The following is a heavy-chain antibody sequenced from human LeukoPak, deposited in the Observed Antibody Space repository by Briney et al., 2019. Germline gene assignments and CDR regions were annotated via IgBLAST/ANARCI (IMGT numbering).Heavy chain of an antibody. Sequence: VASVKVSCKVSGYTLTELSMHWVRQAPGKGLEWMGGFDPEDGETIYAQKFQGRVTMTEDTSTDTAYMELSSLRSEDTAVYYCATAGSQTTLRWDNWFDPWGQGTLVTVSS. J-gene: IGHJ5*02. D-gene: IGHD1-14*01. CDR1: GYTLTELS. CDR2: FDPEDGET. CDR3: ATAGSQTTLRWDNWFDP. V-gene: IGHV1-24*01.